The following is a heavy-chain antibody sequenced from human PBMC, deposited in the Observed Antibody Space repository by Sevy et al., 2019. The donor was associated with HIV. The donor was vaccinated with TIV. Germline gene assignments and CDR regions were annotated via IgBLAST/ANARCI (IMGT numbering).Heavy chain of an antibody. V-gene: IGHV3-48*03. CDR2: ISNSGTTI. CDR3: ARDLPPSATTVPHFDC. Sequence: GGSLRLSCAASGFSFSSYEMNWVRQAPGKGLEWVSYISNSGTTISYSDSVRGRFTISRDNARNLLYLQMNSPRAEDTAVYFCARDLPPSATTVPHFDCWGQGTLVTVSS. D-gene: IGHD4-17*01. CDR1: GFSFSSYE. J-gene: IGHJ4*02.